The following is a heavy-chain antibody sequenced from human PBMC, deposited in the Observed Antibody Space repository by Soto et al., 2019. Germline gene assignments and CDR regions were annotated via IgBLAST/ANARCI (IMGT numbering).Heavy chain of an antibody. CDR1: GGSISSYY. CDR2: IYYSGST. Sequence: QVQLQESGPGLVKPSETLSLTCTVSGGSISSYYWSWIRQPPGKGLEWIGYIYYSGSTNYNPSLKSRVTISVDTSKNQFSLKLSSVTAADTAVYYCARDSGWYEDAFDIWGQGTMVTVSS. CDR3: ARDSGWYEDAFDI. J-gene: IGHJ3*02. V-gene: IGHV4-59*01. D-gene: IGHD6-19*01.